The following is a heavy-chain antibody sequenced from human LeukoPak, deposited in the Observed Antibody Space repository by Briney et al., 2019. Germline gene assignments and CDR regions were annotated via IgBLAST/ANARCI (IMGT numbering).Heavy chain of an antibody. V-gene: IGHV3-9*01. CDR1: GFTFDDYA. Sequence: PGGSLRLSCAASGFTFDDYAMHWVRQAPGKGLEWVSGISWNSGSIGYADSVKGRFTISRDNAKNSLYLQMNSLRAEDTALYYCAKGGYSLKGRLTYWGQGTLVTVSS. CDR2: ISWNSGSI. D-gene: IGHD6-13*01. CDR3: AKGGYSLKGRLTY. J-gene: IGHJ4*02.